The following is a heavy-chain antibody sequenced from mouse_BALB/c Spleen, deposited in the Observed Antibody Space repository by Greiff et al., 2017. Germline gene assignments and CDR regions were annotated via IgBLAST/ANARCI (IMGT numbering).Heavy chain of an antibody. CDR1: GFTFNTYA. CDR2: IRSKSNNYAT. Sequence: EVKLMESGGGLVQPKGSLKLSCAASGFTFNTYAMNWVRQAPGKGLEWVARIRSKSNNYATYYADSVKDRFTISRDDSQSMLYLQMNNLKTEDTAMYYCAYGYDWYFDVWGAGTTVTVSS. V-gene: IGHV10-1*02. CDR3: AYGYDWYFDV. J-gene: IGHJ1*01. D-gene: IGHD2-2*01.